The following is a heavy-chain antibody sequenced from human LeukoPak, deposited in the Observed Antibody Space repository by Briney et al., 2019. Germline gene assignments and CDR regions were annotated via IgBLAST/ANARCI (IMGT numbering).Heavy chain of an antibody. Sequence: PGGSLRLSCAASGFTFSSYSMNWVRQAPRKGLEWVSSISSRSSYIYYADSVKGRFTISRDNAKNSLYVQMNRLRAEDTAVYYCARHEGYCSGGSCYYNYYGMDVWGQGTTVTVSS. CDR3: ARHEGYCSGGSCYYNYYGMDV. D-gene: IGHD2-15*01. CDR2: ISSRSSYI. CDR1: GFTFSSYS. V-gene: IGHV3-21*01. J-gene: IGHJ6*02.